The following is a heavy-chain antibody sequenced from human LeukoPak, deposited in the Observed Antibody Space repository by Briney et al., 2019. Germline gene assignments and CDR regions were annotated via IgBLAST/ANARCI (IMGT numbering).Heavy chain of an antibody. Sequence: PGGSLRHSCAASGFTFSDYYMSWIRQAPGKGLEWVSYISSSGSTIYYADSVKGRFTISRDNAKNSLYLQMNSLRAEDTAVYYCARNGDYDFWSGRNWFDPWGQGTLVTVSS. CDR2: ISSSGSTI. V-gene: IGHV3-11*01. J-gene: IGHJ5*02. CDR3: ARNGDYDFWSGRNWFDP. CDR1: GFTFSDYY. D-gene: IGHD3-3*01.